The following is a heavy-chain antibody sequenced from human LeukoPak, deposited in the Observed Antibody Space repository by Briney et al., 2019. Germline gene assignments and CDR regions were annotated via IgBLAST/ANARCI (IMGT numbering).Heavy chain of an antibody. CDR2: IWHDGNNK. CDR3: ARGSGYNYGNFDY. D-gene: IGHD5-18*01. CDR1: GFTFSTYG. J-gene: IGHJ4*02. V-gene: IGHV3-33*08. Sequence: GGSLRLSCSASGFTFSTYGMHWVRQAPGKGLEWVAAIWHDGNNKYYADSVKGRFSISRDNSKNTLDLQMNSLRAEDTAVYYCARGSGYNYGNFDYWGQGTLVTVSS.